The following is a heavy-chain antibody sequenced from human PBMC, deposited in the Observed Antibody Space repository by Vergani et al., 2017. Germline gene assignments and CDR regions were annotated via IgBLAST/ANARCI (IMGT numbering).Heavy chain of an antibody. V-gene: IGHV3-23*03. CDR2: IYSGCSST. D-gene: IGHD2-2*01. CDR3: AKDAAIVVVPAAIYMDV. CDR1: GFTFSSYA. Sequence: EVQLLESGGGLVQPGGSLRLSCAASGFTFSSYAMSWVRQAPGKGLEWVSVIYSGCSSTYYADSVKGRFTISRDNSKNTLYLQMNSLRAEDTAVYYCAKDAAIVVVPAAIYMDVWGKGTTVTVSS. J-gene: IGHJ6*03.